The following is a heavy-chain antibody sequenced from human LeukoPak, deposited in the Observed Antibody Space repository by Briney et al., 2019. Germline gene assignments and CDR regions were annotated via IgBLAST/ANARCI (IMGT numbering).Heavy chain of an antibody. V-gene: IGHV1-2*02. CDR2: INPNSGGT. CDR3: ARRGVVPAGYYYYYMDV. D-gene: IGHD2-2*01. Sequence: GTSVKVSCKASGYTFTGYYMHWVRQAPGQGLEWMGWINPNSGGTNYAQKFQGRVTMTRDASISTAYMELSRLRSDDTAVYYCARRGVVPAGYYYYYMDVWGKGTTVTVSS. CDR1: GYTFTGYY. J-gene: IGHJ6*03.